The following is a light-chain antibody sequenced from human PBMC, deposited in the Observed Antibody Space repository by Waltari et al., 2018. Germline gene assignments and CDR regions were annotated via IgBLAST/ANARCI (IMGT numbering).Light chain of an antibody. CDR3: QHYRSLPVT. Sequence: EFVLPQSPGTLSLSPGERASRSCSASESVRRAFAWYQQRPGQAPRLLIYDASSRATGIPDRFSGSGSGTDFSLTISRLEPEDFALYYCQHYRSLPVTFGQGTKVEIK. CDR2: DAS. J-gene: IGKJ1*01. CDR1: ESVRRA. V-gene: IGKV3-20*01.